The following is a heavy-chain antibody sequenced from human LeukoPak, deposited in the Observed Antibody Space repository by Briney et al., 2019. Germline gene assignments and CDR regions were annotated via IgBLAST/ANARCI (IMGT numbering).Heavy chain of an antibody. D-gene: IGHD2-2*01. CDR3: ARGDIVVVPAARASWFDP. CDR1: GGSFSGYY. J-gene: IGHJ5*02. Sequence: SETLSLTCAVYGGSFSGYYWSWIRQPPGKGLEWIGEINHSGSTNYNPSLKSRVTISVDTSKNQFSLKLSSVTAADTAVYYCARGDIVVVPAARASWFDPWGQGTLVTVSS. V-gene: IGHV4-34*01. CDR2: INHSGST.